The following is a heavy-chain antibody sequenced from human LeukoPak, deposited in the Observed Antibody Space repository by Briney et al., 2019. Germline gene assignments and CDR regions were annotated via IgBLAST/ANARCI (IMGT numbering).Heavy chain of an antibody. CDR2: ISGSST. CDR3: GRAYDFSRH. D-gene: IGHD3-3*01. CDR1: GFTFSNYA. Sequence: GGSLRLSCAASGFTFSNYAMSWVRQAPGKGLEWVSAISGSSTYYADSVKGRFTISRDNAKNSLYLQMNSLRAEDTALYYCGRAYDFSRHWGQGTLVTVS. J-gene: IGHJ4*02. V-gene: IGHV3-69-1*01.